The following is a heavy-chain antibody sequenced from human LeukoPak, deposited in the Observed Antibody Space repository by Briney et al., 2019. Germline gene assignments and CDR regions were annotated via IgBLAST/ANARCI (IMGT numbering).Heavy chain of an antibody. CDR1: GSRFTSYW. CDR3: ARLRYWSGGSCWGAFDI. Sequence: GAPRKISGKGSGSRFTSYWIGWVRQLPGKGLEWMGIIYPGDSDTRYSPSCQGQVTTSAAESISTAYLQWSSLKASDTAMYYCARLRYWSGGSCWGAFDIWGQGTVVTVSS. CDR2: IYPGDSDT. J-gene: IGHJ3*02. D-gene: IGHD2-15*01. V-gene: IGHV5-51*01.